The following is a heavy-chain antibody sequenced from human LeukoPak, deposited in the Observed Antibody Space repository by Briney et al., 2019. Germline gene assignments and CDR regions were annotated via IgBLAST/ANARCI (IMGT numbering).Heavy chain of an antibody. D-gene: IGHD3-22*01. CDR1: GGSISSSSYY. CDR3: AREGGGYSKYFDY. CDR2: IYYSGST. V-gene: IGHV4-39*07. J-gene: IGHJ4*02. Sequence: SETLSLTCTVSGGSISSSSYYWGWIRQPPGKGLEWIGSIYYSGSTYYNPSLKSRVTISVDTSKNQFSLKLSSVTAADTAVYCCAREGGGYSKYFDYWGQGTLVTVSS.